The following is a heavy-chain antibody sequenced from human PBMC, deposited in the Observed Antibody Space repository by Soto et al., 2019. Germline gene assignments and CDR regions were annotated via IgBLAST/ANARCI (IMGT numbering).Heavy chain of an antibody. D-gene: IGHD3-10*01. CDR1: GGSISSGDYY. J-gene: IGHJ3*02. V-gene: IGHV4-30-4*01. CDR3: ARGIPGLLWFGEFSVAAFDI. Sequence: QVQLQESGPGLVKPSQTLSLTCTVSGGSISSGDYYWSWIRQPPGKGLEWMGYIYYSGSTYYNPSLKSRVTISVDTSKIQFSLKLSSVTAADTAVYYCARGIPGLLWFGEFSVAAFDIWGQGTMVTVSS. CDR2: IYYSGST.